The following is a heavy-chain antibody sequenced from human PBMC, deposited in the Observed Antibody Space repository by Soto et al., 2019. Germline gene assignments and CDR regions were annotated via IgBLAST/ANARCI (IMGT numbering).Heavy chain of an antibody. CDR3: ARPRSFSGGSCYLYYFDY. CDR1: GFTFRSYG. J-gene: IGHJ4*02. V-gene: IGHV3-33*01. Sequence: ESGGGVVQPGRSLRLSCAASGFTFRSYGMHWVRQAPGKGLEWEAVIWYDGSQKYYADSVKGRFTISRDNSKNTRYLQMNSLRAEDTAVYYCARPRSFSGGSCYLYYFDYWGQGTLVTVSS. CDR2: IWYDGSQK. D-gene: IGHD2-15*01.